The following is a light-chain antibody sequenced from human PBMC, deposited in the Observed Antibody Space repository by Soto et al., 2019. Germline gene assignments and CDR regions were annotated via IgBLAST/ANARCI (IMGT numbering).Light chain of an antibody. V-gene: IGLV2-11*01. CDR3: CSSAGSYILL. Sequence: QSALTQPRSVSGSPGQSVTISCAGVTGDHGSWYQQHPGKAPKVMIYDVSKRPSGVPDRFSGSKSGSTASLTISGLQAEDEADYHCCSSAGSYILLFGGGTKLTVL. J-gene: IGLJ3*02. CDR1: TGDH. CDR2: DVS.